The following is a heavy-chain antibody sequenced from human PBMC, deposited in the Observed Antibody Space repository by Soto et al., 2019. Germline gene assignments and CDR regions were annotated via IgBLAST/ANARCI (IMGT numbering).Heavy chain of an antibody. D-gene: IGHD6-13*01. CDR1: GGSFSGYY. J-gene: IGHJ4*02. CDR3: ARGHSSRTFDY. V-gene: IGHV4-34*01. Sequence: PSETLSLTCAVYGGSFSGYYWSWIRQPPGKGLEWIGEINHSGSTNYNPSLKSRVTISVDTSKNQFSLKLSSVTAADTAVYYCARGHSSRTFDYWGQGTLVTVSS. CDR2: INHSGST.